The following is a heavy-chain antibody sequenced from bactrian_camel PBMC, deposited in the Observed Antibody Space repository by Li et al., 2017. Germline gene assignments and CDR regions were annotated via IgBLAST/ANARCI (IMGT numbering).Heavy chain of an antibody. CDR3: AADSCSYCSDGSCYTSGGALANKY. D-gene: IGHD2*01. CDR2: IDNYGNT. V-gene: IGHV3S53*01. Sequence: GWFRQAQEKEREGVAAIDNYGNTNYADSVKGRFTISKDNAKNTLYLEMNSLKPEDTAMYYCAADSCSYCSDGSCYTSGGALANKYRGQGTQVTVS. J-gene: IGHJ4*01.